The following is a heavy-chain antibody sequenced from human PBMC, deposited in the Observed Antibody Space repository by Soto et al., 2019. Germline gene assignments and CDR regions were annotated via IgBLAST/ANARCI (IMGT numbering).Heavy chain of an antibody. J-gene: IGHJ5*02. CDR2: INPDNGNT. CDR3: ARGIATGQXDP. D-gene: IGHD2-15*01. CDR1: GYTFTRYT. V-gene: IGHV1-3*01. Sequence: QVQLVQSGAAVKKPGASVKISCKASGYTFTRYTINWGRQAPGQRLEWMGWINPDNGNTKSSQKFQDRVLITRDTSASTAYMDVSSLSSEETAVCYGARGIATGQXDPXGQGTLVTVSS.